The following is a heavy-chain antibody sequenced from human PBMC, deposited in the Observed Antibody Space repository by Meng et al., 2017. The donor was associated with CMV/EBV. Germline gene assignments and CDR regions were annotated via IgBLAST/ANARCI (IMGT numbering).Heavy chain of an antibody. CDR1: GGSISSYY. Sequence: SETLSLTCTVSGGSISSYYWSWIRQPPGKGLEWIGYIYYSGSTNYNPSLKSRVTISVDTSKNQFSLKLSSVTAADTAVYYCARIMAGTTSYGMDIWGQGTTVTVSS. D-gene: IGHD1-7*01. CDR3: ARIMAGTTSYGMDI. CDR2: IYYSGST. V-gene: IGHV4-59*08. J-gene: IGHJ6*02.